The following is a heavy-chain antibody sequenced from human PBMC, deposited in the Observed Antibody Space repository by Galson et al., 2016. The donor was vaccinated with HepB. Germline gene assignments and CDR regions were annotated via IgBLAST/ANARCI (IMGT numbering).Heavy chain of an antibody. V-gene: IGHV6-1*01. J-gene: IGHJ3*01. CDR3: ARAVMLGRGMDV. CDR1: GDSVYNNGAA. D-gene: IGHD3-10*01. Sequence: CAISGDSVYNNGAAWVWIRQSPSRGLEWLGRTFYRSTWENHYTGSVRNRITISPDTSRNQFSLHLNSVAPEGTAVYYCARAVMLGRGMDVWGQGTVVTVSS. CDR2: TFYRSTWEN.